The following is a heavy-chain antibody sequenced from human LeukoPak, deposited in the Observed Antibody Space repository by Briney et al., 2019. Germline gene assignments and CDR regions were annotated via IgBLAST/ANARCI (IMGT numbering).Heavy chain of an antibody. J-gene: IGHJ4*02. CDR1: GFTFVSSW. CDR3: AKVRQELGLDH. V-gene: IGHV3-7*02. CDR2: IKQDGGEI. D-gene: IGHD3/OR15-3a*01. Sequence: GGSLRLSCAASGFTFVSSWMTWVRQALGKGLARVANIKQDGGEIFYVDSVKGRFAMSRDNAKSSLYLQMNSLRAEETAVYYCAKVRQELGLDHWGQGTLVTVSS.